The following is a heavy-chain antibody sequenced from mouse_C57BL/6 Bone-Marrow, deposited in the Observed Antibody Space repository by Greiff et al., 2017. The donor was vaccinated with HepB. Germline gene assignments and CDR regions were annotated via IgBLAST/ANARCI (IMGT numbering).Heavy chain of an antibody. CDR3: ARSGGNYLYFDY. V-gene: IGHV1-63*01. J-gene: IGHJ2*01. Sequence: LQESGAELVRPGTSVKMSCKASGYTFTNYWIGWAKQRPGHGLEWIGDIYPGGGYTNYNEKFKGKATLTADKSSSTAYMQFSSLTSEDSAIYYCARSGGNYLYFDYWGQGTTLTVSS. D-gene: IGHD2-1*01. CDR1: GYTFTNYW. CDR2: IYPGGGYT.